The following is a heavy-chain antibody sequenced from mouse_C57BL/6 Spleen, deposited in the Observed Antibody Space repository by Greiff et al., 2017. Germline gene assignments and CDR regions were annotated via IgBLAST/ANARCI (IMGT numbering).Heavy chain of an antibody. CDR3: ARQDSSGHFAY. CDR1: GFTFSDYY. J-gene: IGHJ3*01. V-gene: IGHV5-12*01. CDR2: ISNGGGST. Sequence: GQVVESGGGLVQPGGSLKLSCAASGFTFSDYYMYWVRQTPEKRLEWVAYISNGGGSTYYPDTVKGRFTISRDNAKNTLYLQMSRLKSEDTAMYYCARQDSSGHFAYWGQGTLVTVSA. D-gene: IGHD3-2*02.